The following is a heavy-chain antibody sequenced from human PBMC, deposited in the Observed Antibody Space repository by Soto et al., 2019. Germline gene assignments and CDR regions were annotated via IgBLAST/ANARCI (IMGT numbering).Heavy chain of an antibody. D-gene: IGHD5-18*01. CDR2: ISYDGSIK. CDR1: GFTFRGYG. V-gene: IGHV3-30*18. CDR3: ANSEYSRYKNIDV. J-gene: IGHJ6*02. Sequence: QVQLVESGGGVVQPGRSLRLSCAASGFTFRGYGMHWARQAPGRGLEWVALISYDGSIKYYADSVRGRFTISRDNSKNTLYLQMNSLRAEDTAVYYCANSEYSRYKNIDVWGQGTTVTVSS.